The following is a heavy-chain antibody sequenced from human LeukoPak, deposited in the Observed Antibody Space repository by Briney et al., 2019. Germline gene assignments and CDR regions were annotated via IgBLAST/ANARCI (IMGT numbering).Heavy chain of an antibody. D-gene: IGHD6-13*01. CDR3: ARGSSSWYGGYYYYYGMDV. CDR2: IIPIFGTA. V-gene: IGHV1-69*13. J-gene: IGHJ6*02. CDR1: GDTFSSYA. Sequence: SVKVSCKASGDTFSSYAISWVRRAPGQGLEWMGGIIPIFGTANYAQKFQGRVTITADESTSTAYMELSSLRSEDTAVYYCARGSSSWYGGYYYYYGMDVWGQGTTVTVSS.